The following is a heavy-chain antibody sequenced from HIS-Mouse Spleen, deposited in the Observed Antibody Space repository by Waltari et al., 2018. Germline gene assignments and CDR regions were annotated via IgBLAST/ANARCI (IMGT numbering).Heavy chain of an antibody. CDR3: AKDFRWLVHHDAFDI. Sequence: EVQLLESGGGLVQPGGSLRLSCAAAGFTLSSYAMSWVRQAPGKGLEWVSAISGSGGSTYYADSVKGRFTISRDNSKNTLYLQMNSLRAEDTAVYYCAKDFRWLVHHDAFDIWGQGTMVTVSS. D-gene: IGHD6-19*01. CDR2: ISGSGGST. CDR1: GFTLSSYA. J-gene: IGHJ3*02. V-gene: IGHV3-23*01.